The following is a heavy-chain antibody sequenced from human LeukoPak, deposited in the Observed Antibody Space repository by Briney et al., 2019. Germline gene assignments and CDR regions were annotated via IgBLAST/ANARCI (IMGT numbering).Heavy chain of an antibody. Sequence: GGSLRLSCAASGFTFSSYSMNWVRQAPGKGLEWVSSISSSSSYIYCADSVKGRFTISRDNAKNSLYLQMNSLRAEDTAVYYCAREGDGYKYVDYWGQGTLVTVSS. CDR2: ISSSSSYI. V-gene: IGHV3-21*01. CDR1: GFTFSSYS. CDR3: AREGDGYKYVDY. J-gene: IGHJ4*02. D-gene: IGHD5-24*01.